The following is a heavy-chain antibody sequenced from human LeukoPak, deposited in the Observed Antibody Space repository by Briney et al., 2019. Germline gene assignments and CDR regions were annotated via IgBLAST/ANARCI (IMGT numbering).Heavy chain of an antibody. D-gene: IGHD4-17*01. CDR1: GYTFTGYY. CDR2: INPNSGGT. Sequence: ASVKVSCKASGYTFTGYYMHWVRQAPGQGLEWMGWINPNSGGTDYAQKFQGGVTMTRDTSINTAYMELSRLRSDDTTVYYCARGYGDYEDAFDIWGQGTMVTVSS. V-gene: IGHV1-2*02. J-gene: IGHJ3*02. CDR3: ARGYGDYEDAFDI.